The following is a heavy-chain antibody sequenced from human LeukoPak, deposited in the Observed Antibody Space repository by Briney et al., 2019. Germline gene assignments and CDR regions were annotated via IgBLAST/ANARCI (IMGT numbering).Heavy chain of an antibody. CDR3: ARVCYYDSIQLDV. J-gene: IGHJ6*02. CDR2: IYYSGST. CDR1: GGSISSSSYY. D-gene: IGHD3-22*01. V-gene: IGHV4-39*07. Sequence: SETLSLTCTVSGGSISSSSYYWGWIRQPPGKGLEWIGSIYYSGSTYYNPSLKSRVTISVDTSKNQFSLKLSSVTAADTAVYYCARVCYYDSIQLDVWGQGTTVTVSS.